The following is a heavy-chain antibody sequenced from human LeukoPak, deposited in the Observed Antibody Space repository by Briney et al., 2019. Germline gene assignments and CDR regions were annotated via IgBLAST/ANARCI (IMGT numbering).Heavy chain of an antibody. CDR1: GYTFTSYD. J-gene: IGHJ4*02. CDR2: MNPNSGNT. Sequence: ASAKVSCKASGYTFTSYDINWVRQATGQGLEWMGWMNPNSGNTGYAQKFQGRVTMTRNTSISTAYMELSSLRSEDTAVYHCARGEVGAKNYFDYWGQGTLVTVSS. CDR3: ARGEVGAKNYFDY. V-gene: IGHV1-8*01. D-gene: IGHD1-26*01.